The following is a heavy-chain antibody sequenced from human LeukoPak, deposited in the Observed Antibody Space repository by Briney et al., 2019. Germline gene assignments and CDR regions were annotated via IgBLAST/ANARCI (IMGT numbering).Heavy chain of an antibody. CDR1: GYTFTSYY. V-gene: IGHV1-46*01. D-gene: IGHD4-17*01. CDR2: INPSGGST. J-gene: IGHJ4*02. CDR3: ARGLYGDYVSWGSYYFDY. Sequence: GASVKVSCKASGYTFTSYYMHWVRQAPGQGLEWMGIINPSGGSTSYAQKFQGRVTMTRDTSTSTVYMELSSLRSEDTAVYYCARGLYGDYVSWGSYYFDYWGQGTLVTVSS.